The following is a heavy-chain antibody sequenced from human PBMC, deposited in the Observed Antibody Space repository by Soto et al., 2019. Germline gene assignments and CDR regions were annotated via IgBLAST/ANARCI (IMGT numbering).Heavy chain of an antibody. V-gene: IGHV5-51*01. CDR3: ARHYDYGDYPYYYYYRMDV. Sequence: GESLKISCKGSGYSFTSYWIGWVRQMPGKGLEWMGIIYPGDSDTRYSPSFQGQVTISADKSISTAYLQWSSLKASDTAIYYCARHYDYGDYPYYYYYRMDVWGQGTTVTVSS. D-gene: IGHD4-17*01. J-gene: IGHJ6*02. CDR2: IYPGDSDT. CDR1: GYSFTSYW.